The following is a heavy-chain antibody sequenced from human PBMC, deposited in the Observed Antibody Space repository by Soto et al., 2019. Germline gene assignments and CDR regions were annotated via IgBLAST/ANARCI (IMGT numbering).Heavy chain of an antibody. V-gene: IGHV4-31*03. CDR3: ARLGVCSGGSCYSDSDY. Sequence: QVQLQESGPGLVKPSQTLSLTCTVSGGSISSGGYYWSWIRQHPGKGLEWIGYIYYSGSTYYNLSLKSRVTISVDTSKNQFSLKLSSVTAADTAVYYCARLGVCSGGSCYSDSDYWGQGTLVTVSS. CDR2: IYYSGST. CDR1: GGSISSGGYY. D-gene: IGHD2-15*01. J-gene: IGHJ4*02.